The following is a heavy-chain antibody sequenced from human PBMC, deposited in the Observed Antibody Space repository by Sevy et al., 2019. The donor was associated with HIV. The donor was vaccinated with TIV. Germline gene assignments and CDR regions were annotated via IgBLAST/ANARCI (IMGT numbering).Heavy chain of an antibody. J-gene: IGHJ3*02. D-gene: IGHD2-2*02. V-gene: IGHV2-70*01. CDR3: ARMLYYTGAFDI. CDR1: GFSLNTSEMS. CDR2: IDGDDDK. Sequence: SGPTLVKPTQTLTLTCNFSGFSLNTSEMSVSWIRQPPGKALEWLALIDGDDDKYYNTSLKTRLTISKGTSKNRVVLTMTNMDSIDTATYYCARMLYYTGAFDIWGQGTMVTVSS.